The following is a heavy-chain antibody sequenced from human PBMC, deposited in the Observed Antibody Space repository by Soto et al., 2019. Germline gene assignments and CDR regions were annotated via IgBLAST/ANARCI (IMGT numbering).Heavy chain of an antibody. CDR3: ARGNIAASGTKFDP. J-gene: IGHJ5*02. D-gene: IGHD6-13*01. CDR2: IYYSGNI. CDR1: GDSVTSRSYY. V-gene: IGHV4-61*01. Sequence: QVQLQESGPGLVKPSETLSLTCTVSGDSVTSRSYYWTWVRQPPGKGLEWIGDIYYSGNINYNPSLKSRFTISVDTSTNQFSLKLTSVTAADTAIYYCARGNIAASGTKFDPWGQGILVTVSS.